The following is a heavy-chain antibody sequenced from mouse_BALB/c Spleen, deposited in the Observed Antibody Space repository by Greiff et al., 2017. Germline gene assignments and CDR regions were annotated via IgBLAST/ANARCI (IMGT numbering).Heavy chain of an antibody. V-gene: IGHV1S29*02. CDR2: IYPYNGGT. Sequence: VQLKESGPELVKPGASVKISCKASGYTFTDYNMHWVKQSHGKSLEWIGYIYPYNGGTGYNQKFKSKATLTVDNSSSTAYMELRSLTSEDSAVYYCAREYYGSSWYFDVWGAGTTVTVSS. CDR3: AREYYGSSWYFDV. CDR1: GYTFTDYN. D-gene: IGHD1-1*01. J-gene: IGHJ1*01.